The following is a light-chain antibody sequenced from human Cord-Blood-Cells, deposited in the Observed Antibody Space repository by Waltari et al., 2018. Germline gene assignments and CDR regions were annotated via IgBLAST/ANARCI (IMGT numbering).Light chain of an antibody. Sequence: DIQMSQSPSSLSASVVDSVIITCRASQSISSYLNLYQQKPGKAPKLLIYAASSLQSGVPSRFSGSGSGTDFTLTISSLQPEDFATYYCQQSYSTPLTFGGGTKVEIK. V-gene: IGKV1-39*01. CDR1: QSISSY. J-gene: IGKJ4*01. CDR2: AAS. CDR3: QQSYSTPLT.